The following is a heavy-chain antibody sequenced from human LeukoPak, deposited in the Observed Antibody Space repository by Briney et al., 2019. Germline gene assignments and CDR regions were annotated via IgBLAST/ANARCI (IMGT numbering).Heavy chain of an antibody. CDR2: TYYRSKWYS. V-gene: IGHV6-1*01. CDR1: GDSASSNSAA. J-gene: IGHJ4*02. CDR3: TRDGYSSTWYVFDF. D-gene: IGHD6-13*01. Sequence: SQTLSLTCAISGDSASSNSAAWNWIRQSPSRGLEWLGRTYYRSKWYSDYAVSVKSRVTINPDTSKNQFSLQLNSVTPEDTAVYYCTRDGYSSTWYVFDFWGQGTLVTVSS.